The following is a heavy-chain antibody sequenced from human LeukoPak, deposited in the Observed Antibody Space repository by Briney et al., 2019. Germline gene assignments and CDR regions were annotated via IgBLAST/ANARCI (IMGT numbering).Heavy chain of an antibody. Sequence: SETLSLACAVYGGSFSRYYWSWIRQPPGKGLEWIGEINHSGSTNYNPSLKSRVTISVDTSKNQFSLKLSSVTAADTAVYYCARGSTYWGQGTLVTVSS. CDR2: INHSGST. CDR3: ARGSTY. J-gene: IGHJ4*02. CDR1: GGSFSRYY. V-gene: IGHV4-34*01.